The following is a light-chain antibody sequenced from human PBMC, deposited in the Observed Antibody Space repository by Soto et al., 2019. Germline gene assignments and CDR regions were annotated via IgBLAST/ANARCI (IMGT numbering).Light chain of an antibody. CDR1: QDISSY. CDR3: QQLKSYPLS. V-gene: IGKV1-9*01. Sequence: DIQLTQSPSFLSASVGDRVTITCRTSQDISSYLAWYQQKPGKAPQLLISAASTLQSGVPSRFIGSGSGTEFTLTISSLQPEDFATYYCQQLKSYPLSFGGGNKGKIK. CDR2: AAS. J-gene: IGKJ4*01.